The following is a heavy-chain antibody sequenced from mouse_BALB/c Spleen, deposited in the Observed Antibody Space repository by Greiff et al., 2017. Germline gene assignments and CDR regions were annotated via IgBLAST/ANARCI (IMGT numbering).Heavy chain of an antibody. CDR2: IYPGNGDT. V-gene: IGHV1-12*01. Sequence: QVQLQQPGAELVQPGASVKMSCKASGFTFTSYNMHWVQQTPGQGLEWIGAIYPGNGDTSYNQKFKGKATLTADNSSSTAYMQLSSLTSEDSAVYYCARERLRLPWFADWGEGTLVTVSA. CDR1: GFTFTSYN. CDR3: ARERLRLPWFAD. J-gene: IGHJ3*01. D-gene: IGHD1-2*01.